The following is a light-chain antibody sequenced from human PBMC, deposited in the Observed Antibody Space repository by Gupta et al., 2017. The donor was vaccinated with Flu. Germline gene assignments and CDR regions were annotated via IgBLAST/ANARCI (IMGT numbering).Light chain of an antibody. J-gene: IGLJ3*02. CDR3: HSAASSGTYWV. CDR2: KDS. CDR1: ALPKQY. V-gene: IGLV3-25*02. Sequence: SYELTQPPSVSVSPGQTARITCSGDALPKQYAYWYQQKPGQAPVLVIYKDSERPSGIPERFSGSSSGTTVTLPTSGVQAEDEADYYCHSAASSGTYWVFGGGTKLTVL.